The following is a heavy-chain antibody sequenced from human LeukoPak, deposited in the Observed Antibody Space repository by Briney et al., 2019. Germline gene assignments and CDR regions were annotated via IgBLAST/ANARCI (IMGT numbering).Heavy chain of an antibody. V-gene: IGHV3-30*02. J-gene: IGHJ4*02. CDR3: AKDSYDSSGYYSDY. CDR2: IRYDGSNK. CDR1: GFTFSSYG. Sequence: GGSLRLSCAASGFTFSSYGMHWVRQAPGKGLEWVAFIRYDGSNKYYADSVKCRFTISRDNSKNTLYLQMNSLRAEDTAVYYCAKDSYDSSGYYSDYWGQGTLVTVSS. D-gene: IGHD3-22*01.